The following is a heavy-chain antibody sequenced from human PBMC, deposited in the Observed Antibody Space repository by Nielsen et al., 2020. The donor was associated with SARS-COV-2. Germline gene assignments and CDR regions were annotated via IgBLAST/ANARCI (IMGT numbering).Heavy chain of an antibody. CDR2: MNPNSGNT. Sequence: ASVKVSCKASGYTFTSYDINWVRQATGQGLEWMGWMNPNSGNTGYAQKFQGRVTMTTDTSTSTAYMELRSLRSDDTAVYYCARVWGLRFDYWGQGTLVTVSS. CDR1: GYTFTSYD. CDR3: ARVWGLRFDY. V-gene: IGHV1-8*01. D-gene: IGHD3-16*01. J-gene: IGHJ4*02.